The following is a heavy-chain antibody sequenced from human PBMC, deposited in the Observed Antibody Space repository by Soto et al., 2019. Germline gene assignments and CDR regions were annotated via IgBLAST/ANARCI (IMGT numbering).Heavy chain of an antibody. CDR1: GFTVSSNY. Sequence: EVQLVESGGGLVQPGGSLRLSCAASGFTVSSNYMSWVRQAPGKGLEWVSVIYSGGSTYYADSVKGRFTISRDNSKNTLYLQMNSLRDEDTAVYYCERDPKSDGYDYWGQGTLVTVSS. D-gene: IGHD5-12*01. J-gene: IGHJ4*02. CDR2: IYSGGST. CDR3: ERDPKSDGYDY. V-gene: IGHV3-66*01.